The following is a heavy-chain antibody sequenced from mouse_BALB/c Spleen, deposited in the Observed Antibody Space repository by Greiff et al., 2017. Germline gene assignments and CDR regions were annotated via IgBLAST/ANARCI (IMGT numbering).Heavy chain of an antibody. CDR3: TRWIGGFAY. Sequence: QESGAELVKPGASVKLSCKASGYTFTSYYMYWVKQRPGQGLEWIGEINPSNGGTNFNEKFKSKATLTVDKSSSTAYMQLSSLTSEDSAVYYCTRWIGGFAYWGQGTLVTVSA. J-gene: IGHJ3*01. CDR2: INPSNGGT. CDR1: GYTFTSYY. V-gene: IGHV1S81*02.